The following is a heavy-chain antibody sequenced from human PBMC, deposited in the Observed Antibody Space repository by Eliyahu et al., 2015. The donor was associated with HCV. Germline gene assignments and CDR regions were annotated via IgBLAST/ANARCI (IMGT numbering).Heavy chain of an antibody. Sequence: VHLVESGGGLVQPGGSLRLSCVASGFTFSSYWMTWVRQAPGKGLEWVANIKQDGNERYYVDSVKGRFTVSRDNPKTSLYLQMNSLRVDDTAVYYCVRTFGSASHPLDSWGQGTLVTVSS. CDR2: IKQDGNER. J-gene: IGHJ4*02. V-gene: IGHV3-7*01. D-gene: IGHD3-10*01. CDR1: GFTFSSYW. CDR3: VRTFGSASHPLDS.